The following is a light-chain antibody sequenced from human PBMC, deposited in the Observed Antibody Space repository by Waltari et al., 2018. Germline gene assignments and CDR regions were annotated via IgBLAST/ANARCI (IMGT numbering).Light chain of an antibody. Sequence: QAVLTQPSSLSAPPGASASLTCTLRSDTNVVNYRIFGYQQMPGSPPHYLLTDSDNQRGSGVPSRFSGSKDASANAGILLISGVQSEDEADYYCMVWHGGGVIFGGGTKLTVL. CDR1: SDTNVVNYR. V-gene: IGLV5-45*03. J-gene: IGLJ2*01. CDR3: MVWHGGGVI. CDR2: DSDN.